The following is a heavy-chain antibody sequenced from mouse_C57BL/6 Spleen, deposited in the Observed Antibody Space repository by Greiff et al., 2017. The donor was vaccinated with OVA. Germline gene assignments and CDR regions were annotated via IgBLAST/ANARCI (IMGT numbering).Heavy chain of an antibody. Sequence: QVQLKQPGAELVKPGASVKLSCKASGYTFTSYWMHWVKQRPGQGLEWIGMIHPNSGSTNYNEKFKSKATLTVDKSSSTAYMQLSSLTSEDSAVYYCARRGVTVVAPHWYFDVWGTGTTVTVSS. V-gene: IGHV1-64*01. J-gene: IGHJ1*03. D-gene: IGHD1-1*01. CDR2: IHPNSGST. CDR1: GYTFTSYW. CDR3: ARRGVTVVAPHWYFDV.